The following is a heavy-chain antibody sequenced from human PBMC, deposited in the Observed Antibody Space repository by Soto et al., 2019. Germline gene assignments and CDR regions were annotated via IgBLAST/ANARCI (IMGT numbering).Heavy chain of an antibody. D-gene: IGHD5-18*01. Sequence: EGSLRLSCAASGLTFGSYSMNWVLQAPGKGLEWVSYISSSSSTIYYADSVEGRFTISRDNAKNSLYLQMNSLRAEDTAVYYWAKDVGYSYGPYDYWGQGTLVTVSS. CDR2: ISSSSSTI. J-gene: IGHJ4*02. V-gene: IGHV3-48*01. CDR1: GLTFGSYS. CDR3: AKDVGYSYGPYDY.